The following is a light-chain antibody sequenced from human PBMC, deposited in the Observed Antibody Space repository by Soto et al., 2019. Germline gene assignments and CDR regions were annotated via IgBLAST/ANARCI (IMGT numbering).Light chain of an antibody. Sequence: EIVLTQSPGTLSLSPGERATLSCRASQSVSSSYLAWYQQKPGQAPRLLIYGASSSATGIPDRFSGSGSGTVFTLTISRLEPADFAVYYCQQYGSSPLTFGGGTKVELK. J-gene: IGKJ4*01. CDR1: QSVSSSY. CDR2: GAS. V-gene: IGKV3-20*01. CDR3: QQYGSSPLT.